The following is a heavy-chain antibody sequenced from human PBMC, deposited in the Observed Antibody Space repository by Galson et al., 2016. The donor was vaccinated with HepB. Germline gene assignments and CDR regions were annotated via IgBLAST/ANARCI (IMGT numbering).Heavy chain of an antibody. Sequence: SVKVSCKASGDSFNTYAFSWVRQAPGEGLEWMGGIIPIFVTTSYAQKFQGRVTITADESTSTVYMELSSLTSEDTAVYYCARWQKFSSSWYQAYYYYYYGMDGWGQGTTVTVSS. V-gene: IGHV1-69*13. CDR2: IIPIFVTT. CDR3: ARWQKFSSSWYQAYYYYYYGMDG. CDR1: GDSFNTYA. D-gene: IGHD6-13*01. J-gene: IGHJ6*02.